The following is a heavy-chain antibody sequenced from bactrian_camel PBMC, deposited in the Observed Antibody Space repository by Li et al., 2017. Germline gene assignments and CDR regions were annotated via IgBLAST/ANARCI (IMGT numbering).Heavy chain of an antibody. CDR1: GVLYSSSC. Sequence: VQLVESGGGLVQPGGSLKLSCTASGVLYSSSCMGWFRQFPGKEREGLATIATGGHNTDYAESVKGRFTISRDNAGYYLQMNNLKPEDTAKYYCAASEYSCPRAGLKASNFDRWGQGTQVTVS. CDR2: IATGGHNT. V-gene: IGHV3S53*01. D-gene: IGHD4*01. J-gene: IGHJ4*01. CDR3: AASEYSCPRAGLKASNFDR.